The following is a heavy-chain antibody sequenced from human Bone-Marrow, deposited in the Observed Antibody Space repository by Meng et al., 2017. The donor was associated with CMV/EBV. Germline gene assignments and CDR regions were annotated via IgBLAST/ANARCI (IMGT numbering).Heavy chain of an antibody. V-gene: IGHV4-34*01. CDR1: GGSFSGYY. Sequence: SETLSLTCAVYGGSFSGYYWSWIRQPPGKGLEWIGEINHSGGTNYNPSLKSRVTISVDTSKNQFSLKLSSVTAADTAVYYCARSFVSVAKATFIDYWGQGTLVTVAS. D-gene: IGHD6-19*01. J-gene: IGHJ4*02. CDR3: ARSFVSVAKATFIDY. CDR2: INHSGGT.